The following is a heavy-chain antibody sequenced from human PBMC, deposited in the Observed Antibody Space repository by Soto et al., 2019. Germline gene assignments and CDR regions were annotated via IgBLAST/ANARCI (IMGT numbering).Heavy chain of an antibody. J-gene: IGHJ4*02. V-gene: IGHV3-33*01. Sequence: GGSLRLSCAASGFTFKNFAMHWVHQAPGKGLEWVAMIWYDAVGKYYADSVKGRFTVSRDHSRDTLSLQMDSLTAEDTAVYYCARDWNAGIFDYWGQGTLVTVSS. CDR1: GFTFKNFA. CDR3: ARDWNAGIFDY. CDR2: IWYDAVGK. D-gene: IGHD1-1*01.